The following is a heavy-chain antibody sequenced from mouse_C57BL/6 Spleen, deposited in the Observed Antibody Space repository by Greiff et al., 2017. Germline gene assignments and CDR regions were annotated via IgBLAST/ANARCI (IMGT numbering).Heavy chain of an antibody. V-gene: IGHV1-64*01. Sequence: VQLQQPGAELVKPGASVKLSCKASGYTFTSYWMHWVKQRPGQGLEWIGMIHPNSGSTNYNEKFKSKATLTVDKSSSTAYMQLSSLTSEDSAVYYWARAPHYYDSSLYYAMDYWGQGTSVTVSS. J-gene: IGHJ4*01. CDR1: GYTFTSYW. D-gene: IGHD1-1*01. CDR3: ARAPHYYDSSLYYAMDY. CDR2: IHPNSGST.